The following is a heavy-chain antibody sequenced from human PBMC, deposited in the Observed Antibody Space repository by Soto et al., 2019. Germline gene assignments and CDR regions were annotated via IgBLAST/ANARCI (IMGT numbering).Heavy chain of an antibody. V-gene: IGHV4-4*02. CDR2: IHLCGTT. CDR3: ARGDNWRLDL. CDR1: GDSITSSAW. J-gene: IGHJ5*02. Sequence: QVQLQESGPGLVKPSGTLSLTCAVSGDSITSSAWWSCVRQPPGKGLEWIGEIHLCGTTSYNPSLKSRVTISVDKSKNPFSLILNSVTAADTAIYYCARGDNWRLDLWGQGTLVTVSS. D-gene: IGHD1-20*01.